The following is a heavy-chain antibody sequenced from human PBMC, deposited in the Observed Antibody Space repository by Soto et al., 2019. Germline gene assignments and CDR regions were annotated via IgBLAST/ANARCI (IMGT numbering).Heavy chain of an antibody. CDR1: GFTFSSYS. D-gene: IGHD6-19*01. V-gene: IGHV3-48*01. CDR2: ISSSSSTI. CDR3: ARDGDIAVAGTIGFDY. Sequence: GGSLRLSCAASGFTFSSYSMNWVRQAPGKGLEWISYISSSSSTIYYADSVKGRFTISRDNAKNSLYLQMNSLRAEDTAVFYCARDGDIAVAGTIGFDYWGQGTLVTVSS. J-gene: IGHJ4*02.